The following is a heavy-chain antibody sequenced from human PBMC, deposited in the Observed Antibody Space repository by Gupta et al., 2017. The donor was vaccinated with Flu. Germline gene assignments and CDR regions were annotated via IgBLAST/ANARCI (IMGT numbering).Heavy chain of an antibody. CDR3: ARARAYSNYDGY. J-gene: IGHJ4*02. D-gene: IGHD4-11*01. CDR2: ISSSSSYI. Sequence: EVQLVESGGGLVKPGGSLRLYRAASGFTFSSYSMNWVRQAPGKGLEWVSSISSSSSYIYYADSVKGRFTISRDNAKNSLYLQMNSLRAEDTAVYYCARARAYSNYDGYWGQGTLVTVSS. CDR1: GFTFSSYS. V-gene: IGHV3-21*01.